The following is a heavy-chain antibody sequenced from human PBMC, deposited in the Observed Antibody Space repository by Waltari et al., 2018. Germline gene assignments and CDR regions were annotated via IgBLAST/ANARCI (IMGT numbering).Heavy chain of an antibody. CDR3: ARDRGRGLYLDP. Sequence: WTWVRQPPDKGLAWTWPVQLSGMTHYYPSFATRVTVAVHTFSNQFSLTLTSATAAATAVFYCARDRGRGLYLDPCGPGTLVTVSP. J-gene: IGHJ5*02. V-gene: IGHV4-4*02. D-gene: IGHD2-15*01. CDR2: VQLSGMT.